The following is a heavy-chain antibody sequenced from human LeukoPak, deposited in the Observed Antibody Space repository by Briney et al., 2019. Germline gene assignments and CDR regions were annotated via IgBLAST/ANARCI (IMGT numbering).Heavy chain of an antibody. V-gene: IGHV4-4*09. CDR1: GGSISSYY. CDR3: ASWPNYYDSSGYPVDY. J-gene: IGHJ4*02. D-gene: IGHD3-22*01. CDR2: IYTSGST. Sequence: PSETLSLTCTVSGGSISSYYWSWIRQPPGKGLEWIGYIYTSGSTNYNPSLKGRVTISVDTSKNQFSLKLSSVTAADTAVYYCASWPNYYDSSGYPVDYWGQGTLVTVSS.